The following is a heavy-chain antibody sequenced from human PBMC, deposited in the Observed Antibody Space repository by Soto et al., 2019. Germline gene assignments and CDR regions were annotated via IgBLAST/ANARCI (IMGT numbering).Heavy chain of an antibody. V-gene: IGHV3-23*01. Sequence: EVQLLESGGGLVQPGGSLRLSCAASGFAFNNYAMGWVRQAPGKGLEWVSAITDSGDDTYYIDSVKGRFTISRDNSKSTLYLQMNSLRAEDTAISYCAKLGSSSWSPHYYFDYWGQGTLVTVSS. CDR2: ITDSGDDT. CDR3: AKLGSSSWSPHYYFDY. CDR1: GFAFNNYA. D-gene: IGHD2-2*01. J-gene: IGHJ4*02.